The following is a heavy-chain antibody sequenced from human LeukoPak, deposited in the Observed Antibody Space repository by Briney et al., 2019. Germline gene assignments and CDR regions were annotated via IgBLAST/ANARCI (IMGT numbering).Heavy chain of an antibody. CDR3: ARDTDGSLDY. CDR2: IKRDGSTK. Sequence: PGGSLRLSCAASGFSFTNSWMAWVRQAPGKGLEWVANIKRDGSTKHYADSLKGRFTISRDNPKNSLYLQMNSLRADDTALYYCARDTDGSLDYWGQGILVTVAS. D-gene: IGHD1-26*01. CDR1: GFSFTNSW. V-gene: IGHV3-7*01. J-gene: IGHJ4*02.